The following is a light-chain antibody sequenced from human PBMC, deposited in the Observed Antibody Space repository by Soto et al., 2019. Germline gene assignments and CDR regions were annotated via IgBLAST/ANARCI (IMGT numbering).Light chain of an antibody. CDR3: QQYGTSPRT. CDR2: GAS. V-gene: IGKV3-20*01. Sequence: EIVLTQSPGTLSLSPGERATLSCRASQSVSSSYLAWYQQKPGQAPRLFIYGASTRATGIPDRFSGSGSGTDSTLTISRLEPEDFAVYYCQQYGTSPRTFGQGTKV. J-gene: IGKJ1*01. CDR1: QSVSSSY.